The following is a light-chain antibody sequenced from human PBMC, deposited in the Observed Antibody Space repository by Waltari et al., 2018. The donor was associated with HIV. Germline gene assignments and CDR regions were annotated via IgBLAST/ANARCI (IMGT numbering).Light chain of an antibody. CDR1: SSNIGSHT. CDR3: AAWDDSLSAVV. J-gene: IGLJ2*01. Sequence: QSVLTQPPSASGTPGQRVTISCSGSSSNIGSHTVSWYQPLPGTAPKLLIYVSNHRPSGFPDRFSGSKSGTSASLAISGLQSEDDADYFCAAWDDSLSAVVFGGGTKLTVL. V-gene: IGLV1-44*01. CDR2: VSN.